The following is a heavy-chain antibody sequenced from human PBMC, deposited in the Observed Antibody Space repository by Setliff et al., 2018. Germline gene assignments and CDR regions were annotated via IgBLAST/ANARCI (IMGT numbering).Heavy chain of an antibody. Sequence: PGGSLRLSCAASGFTFNTHAMHRVRQAPGKGLEWVAMIWADPNSNTKYYADSVKGRFSVSRDNSRNTVFLQMTGLRAEDTALYYCTRDPPGSGWSFDYWGQGALVTVSS. J-gene: IGHJ4*02. CDR2: IWADPNSNTK. CDR1: GFTFNTHA. CDR3: TRDPPGSGWSFDY. V-gene: IGHV3-33*01. D-gene: IGHD6-19*01.